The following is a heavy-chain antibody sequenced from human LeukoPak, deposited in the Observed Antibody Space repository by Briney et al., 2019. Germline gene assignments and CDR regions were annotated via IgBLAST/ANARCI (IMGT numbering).Heavy chain of an antibody. Sequence: KPSETLSLTCTVSGGSISSGGYYWSWIRQHPGKGLEWIAYIYYSGSTFYNPSLKSRLTISVDTSKNQFSLKLSSVTAADTAVYYCARVAYSYGYVKWFDPWGQGTLVTVSS. V-gene: IGHV4-31*03. D-gene: IGHD5-18*01. CDR1: GGSISSGGYY. CDR2: IYYSGST. CDR3: ARVAYSYGYVKWFDP. J-gene: IGHJ5*02.